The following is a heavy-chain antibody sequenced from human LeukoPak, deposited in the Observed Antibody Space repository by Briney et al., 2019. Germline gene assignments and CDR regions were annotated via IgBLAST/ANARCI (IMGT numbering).Heavy chain of an antibody. CDR1: GYTFTNYY. CDR3: ARDRRYYYDSSGYYRDYYYGMDV. CDR2: INPSGGST. Sequence: ASVKVSCKASGYTFTNYYMHWVRQAPGQGLEWMGIINPSGGSTSYAQKFQGRVTMTRDTSTSTVYMELSSLRSEDTAVYYCARDRRYYYDSSGYYRDYYYGMDVWGQGTTVTVSS. D-gene: IGHD3-22*01. V-gene: IGHV1-46*01. J-gene: IGHJ6*02.